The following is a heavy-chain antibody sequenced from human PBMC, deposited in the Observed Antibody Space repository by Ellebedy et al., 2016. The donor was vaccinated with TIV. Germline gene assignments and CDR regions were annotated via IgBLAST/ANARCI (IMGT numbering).Heavy chain of an antibody. V-gene: IGHV1-2*04. CDR3: ARGPDYYYDSTYYFDY. Sequence: ASVKVSCKASGYTSTGYYMHWVRQAPGQGLEWMGWINPNSGGTNYAQKFQGWVTMTRDTSISTAYMELSRLRSDDTAVYYCARGPDYYYDSTYYFDYWGQGTLVTVSS. J-gene: IGHJ4*02. CDR2: INPNSGGT. D-gene: IGHD3-22*01. CDR1: GYTSTGYY.